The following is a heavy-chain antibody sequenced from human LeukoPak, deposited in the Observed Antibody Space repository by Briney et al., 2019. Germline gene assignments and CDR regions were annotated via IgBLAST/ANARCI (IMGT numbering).Heavy chain of an antibody. V-gene: IGHV3-9*01. D-gene: IGHD2-2*01. J-gene: IGHJ4*02. Sequence: TGGSLRLSCAASGFKFDDYAMHWVRQAPGKGLEWVSGISWNSGSIAFADSVKGRFTISRDNAKNSLYLQMNSLRAEDTAFYYCAKGEVVVLTGAAFDYWGQETLVTVSS. CDR2: ISWNSGSI. CDR3: AKGEVVVLTGAAFDY. CDR1: GFKFDDYA.